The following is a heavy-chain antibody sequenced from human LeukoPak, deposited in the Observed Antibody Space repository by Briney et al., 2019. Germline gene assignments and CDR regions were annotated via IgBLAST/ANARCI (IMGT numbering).Heavy chain of an antibody. CDR2: IRYDRSNK. J-gene: IGHJ4*02. D-gene: IGHD3-10*01. CDR3: AKGPITMVRGVIIPFDY. Sequence: PGGSLRLSCAASGFSFSTYAMHWVRQAPGKGLEWVAFIRYDRSNKYYAESVKGRFTISRDNSKNTLDLQMNSLRAEDTAVYYCAKGPITMVRGVIIPFDYWGQGTLVTVSS. V-gene: IGHV3-30*02. CDR1: GFSFSTYA.